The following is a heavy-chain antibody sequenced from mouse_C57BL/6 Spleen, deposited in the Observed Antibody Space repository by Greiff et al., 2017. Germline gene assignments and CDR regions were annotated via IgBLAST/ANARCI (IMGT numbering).Heavy chain of an antibody. CDR2: IHPSDSDT. Sequence: QVQLQQPGAELVKPGASVKVSCTASGYTFPSYWMHWVKQRPGQGLEWIGRIHPSDSDTTYNQKFKGKATLTVDKSSSTAYMQLSSLTSADSAVYYYAIPGYDYDVYFDVWGTGTTVTVSS. D-gene: IGHD2-4*01. CDR3: AIPGYDYDVYFDV. CDR1: GYTFPSYW. V-gene: IGHV1-74*01. J-gene: IGHJ1*03.